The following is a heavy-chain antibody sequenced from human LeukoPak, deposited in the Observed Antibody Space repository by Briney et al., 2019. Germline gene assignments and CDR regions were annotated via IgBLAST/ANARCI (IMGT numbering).Heavy chain of an antibody. Sequence: SVKVSCKASGGTFNSYAISWVRQAPGQGLEWMGGIMPLFGTANYAQEFQGRVTFTTDESASIAYMEVSSLRSEDTAVYYCASGSLGDGYGVGDYYQYMDVWGKGTTVTVSS. D-gene: IGHD5-24*01. CDR1: GGTFNSYA. CDR3: ASGSLGDGYGVGDYYQYMDV. CDR2: IMPLFGTA. V-gene: IGHV1-69*05. J-gene: IGHJ6*03.